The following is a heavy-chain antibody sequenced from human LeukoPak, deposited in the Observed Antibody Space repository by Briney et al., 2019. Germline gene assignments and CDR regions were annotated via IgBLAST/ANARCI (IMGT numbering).Heavy chain of an antibody. D-gene: IGHD6-13*01. Sequence: GGSLRLSCAASGFTFDDYAMHWVRHAPGKGLEWVSGISWNSGSIGYADSVKGRFTISRDNAKNSLYLQMNSLRAEDTAFYYCAKSYSSSWYGGIDYWGQGTLVTVSS. CDR1: GFTFDDYA. V-gene: IGHV3-9*01. J-gene: IGHJ4*02. CDR3: AKSYSSSWYGGIDY. CDR2: ISWNSGSI.